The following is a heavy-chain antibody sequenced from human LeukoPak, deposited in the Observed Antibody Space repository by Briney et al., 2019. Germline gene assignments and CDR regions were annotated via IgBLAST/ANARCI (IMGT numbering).Heavy chain of an antibody. CDR3: ATPRRIPNYYGSGSYTYYFDY. CDR1: GGSISSSSYY. J-gene: IGHJ4*02. V-gene: IGHV4-39*01. CDR2: IYYSGST. D-gene: IGHD3-10*01. Sequence: SETLSLTCTVSGGSISSSSYYWGWIRQPPGKGLEWIGSIYYSGSTYYNPSLKSRVTISVDTSKNQFSLKLSSVTAADTAVYYCATPRRIPNYYGSGSYTYYFDYWGQGTLVTVSS.